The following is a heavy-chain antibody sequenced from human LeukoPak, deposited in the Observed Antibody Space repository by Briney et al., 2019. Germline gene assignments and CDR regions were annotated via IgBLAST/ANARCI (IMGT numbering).Heavy chain of an antibody. J-gene: IGHJ4*02. D-gene: IGHD5-18*01. V-gene: IGHV3-21*01. Sequence: GGSLRLSCAASGFTFSSYSMNWVRRAPGKGLEWVSSISSSSSYIYYADSVKGRFTISRDNAKNSLYLQMNSLRAEDTAVYYCARDGYSYGYSGGNDYWGQGTLVTVSS. CDR1: GFTFSSYS. CDR2: ISSSSSYI. CDR3: ARDGYSYGYSGGNDY.